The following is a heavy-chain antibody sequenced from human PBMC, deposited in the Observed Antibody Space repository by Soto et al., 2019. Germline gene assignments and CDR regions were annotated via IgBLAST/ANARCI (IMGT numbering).Heavy chain of an antibody. CDR1: GGSISSYY. Sequence: QVQLQESGPGLVKPSETLSLTCTVSGGSISSYYWSWIRQPPGKGLEWIGYIYYSGSTNYNPSLKSRVTISVDTSKTQFSLKLTTVTAAATAVYYCARILGRPVDYWGQGTLVTVSS. CDR2: IYYSGST. J-gene: IGHJ4*02. D-gene: IGHD6-25*01. V-gene: IGHV4-59*01. CDR3: ARILGRPVDY.